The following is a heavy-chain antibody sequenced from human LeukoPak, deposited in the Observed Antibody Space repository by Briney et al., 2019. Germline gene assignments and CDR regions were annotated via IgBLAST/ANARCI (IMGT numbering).Heavy chain of an antibody. CDR3: SIDLTDYYDFWWGYRD. V-gene: IGHV1-46*01. J-gene: IGHJ4*02. CDR2: INPSGGST. Sequence: GASVKVSCKASGYTFTSYYMHWVRQAPGQGLEWMGIINPSGGSTSYAQKFQGRVTMTRDTSTSTVYMELSSLKPEDRGVYYCSIDLTDYYDFWWGYRDWGQGALVTVSS. D-gene: IGHD3-3*01. CDR1: GYTFTSYY.